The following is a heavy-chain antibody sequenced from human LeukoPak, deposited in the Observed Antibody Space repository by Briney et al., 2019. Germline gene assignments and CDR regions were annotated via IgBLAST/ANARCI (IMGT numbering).Heavy chain of an antibody. CDR1: GFTFDDYA. D-gene: IGHD5-24*01. J-gene: IGHJ4*02. CDR2: ISWNSGSI. CDR3: AKAKHGTHYYFDY. Sequence: GRSLRLSCAASGFTFDDYAMHWVRQAPGKGLEWVSGISWNSGSIGYADSVKGRFTISRDNAKNTLYLQMNSLRAEDTALYYCAKAKHGTHYYFDYWGQGTLVTVSS. V-gene: IGHV3-9*01.